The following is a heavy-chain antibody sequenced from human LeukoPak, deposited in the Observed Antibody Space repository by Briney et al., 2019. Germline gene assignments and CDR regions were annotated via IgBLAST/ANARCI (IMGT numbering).Heavy chain of an antibody. D-gene: IGHD2-2*03. Sequence: ASVKVSCKASGYTFTGYCMHWVRQAPGQGLEWMGWINPNSGGTNYAQKFQGRVTMTRDTSISTAYMELSRLRSDDTAVYYCASAGYCSSTSCYGFWFDPWGQGTLVTVSS. CDR2: INPNSGGT. CDR3: ASAGYCSSTSCYGFWFDP. CDR1: GYTFTGYC. J-gene: IGHJ5*02. V-gene: IGHV1-2*02.